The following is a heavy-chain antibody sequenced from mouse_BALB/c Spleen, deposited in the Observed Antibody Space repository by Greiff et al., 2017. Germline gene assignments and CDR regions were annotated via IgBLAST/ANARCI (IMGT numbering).Heavy chain of an antibody. CDR2: ISDGGSYT. V-gene: IGHV5-4*02. J-gene: IGHJ3*01. CDR3: ASDRYDALAY. Sequence: EVKLVESGGGLVKPGGSLKLSCAASGFTFSDYYMYWVRQTPEQRLEWVATISDGGSYTYYPDSVKGRFTISRDNAKNNLYLQMSSLKSEDTAMYYCASDRYDALAYWGQGTLVTVSA. CDR1: GFTFSDYY. D-gene: IGHD2-14*01.